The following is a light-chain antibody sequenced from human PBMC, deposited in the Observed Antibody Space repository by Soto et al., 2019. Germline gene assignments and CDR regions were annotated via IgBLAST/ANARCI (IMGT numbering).Light chain of an antibody. J-gene: IGLJ1*01. CDR3: SSFTTTYFYV. CDR2: EVS. CDR1: SSDVGAYDY. V-gene: IGLV2-14*01. Sequence: QSVLTQPASVSGSPGQSITISCTGTSSDVGAYDYVSWYQQHPGKAPKLMIFEVSNRPSGVSYRFSASKSAYTASLTISALQAEDEADYYCSSFTTTYFYVFGPGTKLTVL.